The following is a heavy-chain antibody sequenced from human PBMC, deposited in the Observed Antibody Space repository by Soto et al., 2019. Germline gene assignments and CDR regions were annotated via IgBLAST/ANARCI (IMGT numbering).Heavy chain of an antibody. D-gene: IGHD3-3*01. CDR2: ISSSSSYI. J-gene: IGHJ6*02. Sequence: GGSLRLSCAASGFTFSSYSMNWVRQAPGKGLEWVSSISSSSSYIYYADSVKGRFTISRDNAKNSLYLQMNSLRAEDTAVYYCARDSPNDFWSGYYLYYYYYGMDVWGQGTTVTVSS. CDR1: GFTFSSYS. CDR3: ARDSPNDFWSGYYLYYYYYGMDV. V-gene: IGHV3-21*01.